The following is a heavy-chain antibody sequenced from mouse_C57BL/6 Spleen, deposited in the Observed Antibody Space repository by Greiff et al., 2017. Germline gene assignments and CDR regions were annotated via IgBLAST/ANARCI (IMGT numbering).Heavy chain of an antibody. V-gene: IGHV1-85*01. D-gene: IGHD3-2*02. CDR1: GYTFTSYD. CDR2: IYPRDGST. J-gene: IGHJ4*01. CDR3: ARGGSSGFLYAMDY. Sequence: VQLKESGPELVKPGASVKLSCKASGYTFTSYDINWVKQRPGQGLEWIGWIYPRDGSTKYNEKFKGKATLTVDTSSSTAYMELHSLTSEDSAVYFCARGGSSGFLYAMDYWGQGTSVTVSS.